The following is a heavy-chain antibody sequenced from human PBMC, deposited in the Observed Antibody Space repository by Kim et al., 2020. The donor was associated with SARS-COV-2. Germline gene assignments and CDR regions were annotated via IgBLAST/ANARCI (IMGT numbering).Heavy chain of an antibody. V-gene: IGHV6-1*01. D-gene: IGHD6-19*01. CDR1: GDSVSSNSGA. CDR2: TYYRSKWHN. J-gene: IGHJ4*02. CDR3: VGGGGWYV. Sequence: SQTLSLTCAISGDSVSSNSGAWNWIRQSPSRGLEWLGRTYYRSKWHNDSAVSVKSRITINPDTSKNQFSLQLSSVTPEDTADYYCVGGGGWYVWGQGTLVTVSS.